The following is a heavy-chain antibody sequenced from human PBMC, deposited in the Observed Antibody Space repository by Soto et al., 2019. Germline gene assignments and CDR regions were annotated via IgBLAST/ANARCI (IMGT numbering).Heavy chain of an antibody. CDR2: LVIILGTT. CDR1: GGTFSSYA. CDR3: ASGYYDSSGYSIDH. J-gene: IGHJ4*02. D-gene: IGHD3-22*01. Sequence: GPSVKVSCKASGGTFSSYAFSWVRQAPGQGLEWMGGLVIILGTTNYAQKFQGRVSIDADESTSTAYMEMSSLRSEDTAVYYCASGYYDSSGYSIDHWGQGTQVTVSS. V-gene: IGHV1-69*13.